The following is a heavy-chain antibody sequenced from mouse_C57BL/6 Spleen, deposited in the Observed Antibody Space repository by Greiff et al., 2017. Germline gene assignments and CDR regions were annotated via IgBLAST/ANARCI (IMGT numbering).Heavy chain of an antibody. J-gene: IGHJ4*01. CDR2: IDPSDSYT. D-gene: IGHD4-1*01. CDR3: ARYELGHYAMDY. Sequence: QVQLQQPGAELVKPGASVKLSCKASGYTFTSYWMQWVKQRPGQGLEWIGEIDPSDSYTNYNQKFKGKATLTVDTSSRTAYMQLSSLTSEISAVYYCARYELGHYAMDYWGQGTSVTVSS. V-gene: IGHV1-50*01. CDR1: GYTFTSYW.